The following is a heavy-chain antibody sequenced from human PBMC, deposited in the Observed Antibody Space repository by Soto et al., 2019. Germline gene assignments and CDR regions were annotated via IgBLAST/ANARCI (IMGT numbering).Heavy chain of an antibody. CDR2: ISSSSSYI. CDR3: ASGELVGLDY. J-gene: IGHJ4*02. Sequence: EVQLVESGGGLVKPGGSLRLSCAASGFTFSSYSMNWVRQAPGKGLEWVSSISSSSSYIYYADSVKGRFTISRDNAKNSLYLQMNSLRDEDTAVYYCASGELVGLDYWGQGTLVTVSS. V-gene: IGHV3-21*01. D-gene: IGHD1-26*01. CDR1: GFTFSSYS.